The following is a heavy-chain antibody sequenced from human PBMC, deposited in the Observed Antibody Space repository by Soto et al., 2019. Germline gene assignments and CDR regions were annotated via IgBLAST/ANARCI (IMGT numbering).Heavy chain of an antibody. D-gene: IGHD2-2*01. CDR1: GFTFSRYS. V-gene: IGHV3-48*02. CDR2: ISSSSSTI. Sequence: PGGSLRLSCAASGFTFSRYSMNWVLQAPGKGLEGVSYISSSSSTIYYADSVKGRFTISRDNAKNSLYLQMNSLRDEDTAVYYCARDFRQYCSSTSCYARDYWGQGTLVTVSS. CDR3: ARDFRQYCSSTSCYARDY. J-gene: IGHJ4*02.